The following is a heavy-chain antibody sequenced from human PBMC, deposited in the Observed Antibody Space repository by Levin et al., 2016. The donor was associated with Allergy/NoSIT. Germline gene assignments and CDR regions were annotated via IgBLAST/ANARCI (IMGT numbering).Heavy chain of an antibody. CDR2: IYIRGST. D-gene: IGHD1-26*01. CDR3: ARGLPNSGSHSGYFEN. V-gene: IGHV3-53*01. J-gene: IGHJ4*02. CDR1: GFTVSGNY. Sequence: GESLKISCAASGFTVSGNYMGWVRRAPGKGLEWVSVIYIRGSTYHADSVKGRFTISRDNSKNTLYLQMNSLRAEDTAVYYCARGLPNSGSHSGYFENWGQGTLVTVSS.